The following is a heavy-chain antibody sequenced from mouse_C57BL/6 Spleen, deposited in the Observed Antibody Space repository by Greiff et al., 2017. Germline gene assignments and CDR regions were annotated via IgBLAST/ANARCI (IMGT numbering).Heavy chain of an antibody. J-gene: IGHJ2*01. V-gene: IGHV1-26*01. CDR2: INPNNGGT. D-gene: IGHD1-1*01. Sequence: VQLQQSGPELVKPGASVKISCKASGYTFTDYYMNWVKQSHGKSLEWIGDINPNNGGTSYNQKFKGKATLTVDKSSSTAYMELRSLTSEDSAVYYCARSDSSYGYWGQGTTLTVSS. CDR1: GYTFTDYY. CDR3: ARSDSSYGY.